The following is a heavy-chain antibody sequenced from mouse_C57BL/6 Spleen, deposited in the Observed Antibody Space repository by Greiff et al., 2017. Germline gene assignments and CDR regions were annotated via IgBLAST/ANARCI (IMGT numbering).Heavy chain of an antibody. Sequence: EVQLQPSGAELVTPGASVKLSCTASSFNIKNYYMHWVKQRTEQGLAWIVRIAPEDGDTKYAPQFPSKATITADTASNTAYLQLSSLTAADTAVYDCARSYYEYDRTWFAYWGQGTLVTVSA. V-gene: IGHV14-2*01. J-gene: IGHJ3*01. CDR1: SFNIKNYY. CDR2: IAPEDGDT. CDR3: ARSYYEYDRTWFAY. D-gene: IGHD2-4*01.